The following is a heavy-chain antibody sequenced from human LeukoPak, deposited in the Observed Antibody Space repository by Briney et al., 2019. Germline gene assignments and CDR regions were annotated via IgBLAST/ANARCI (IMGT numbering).Heavy chain of an antibody. CDR2: ISYSGST. CDR3: GRVFYSSNWNLFDP. CDR1: GGSISSSSYY. D-gene: IGHD6-13*01. J-gene: IGHJ5*02. Sequence: NHSETLSLTCTVSGGSISSSSYYWSWIRQPPGKGLEWIGYISYSGSTNYNPSLNSRVTISVDTSKNQFSLKLTSVTAADTAVYYCGRVFYSSNWNLFDPWGQGTLVTVSS. V-gene: IGHV4-61*01.